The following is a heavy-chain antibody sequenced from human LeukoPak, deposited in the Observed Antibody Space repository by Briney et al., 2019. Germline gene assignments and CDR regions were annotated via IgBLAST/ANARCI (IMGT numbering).Heavy chain of an antibody. CDR3: ARALPSSWYFFDY. Sequence: GGSLRLSCAASGFTFSSYGMHWVRQAPGKGLEWVALISYDGSNKYYADSVKGRFTISRDNSKNTLYLQMNSLRAEDTAVYYCARALPSSWYFFDYWGQGTLVTVSS. CDR1: GFTFSSYG. CDR2: ISYDGSNK. V-gene: IGHV3-30*03. J-gene: IGHJ4*02. D-gene: IGHD6-13*01.